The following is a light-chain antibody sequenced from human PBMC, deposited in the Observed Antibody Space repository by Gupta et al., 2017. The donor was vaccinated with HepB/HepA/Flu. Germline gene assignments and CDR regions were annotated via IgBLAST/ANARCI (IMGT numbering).Light chain of an antibody. CDR2: DAS. V-gene: IGKV3-11*01. Sequence: EIVLTQSPATLSLSPGERATLSCRASQIVYNYLVWYQQKPGQAPRLLIYDASKRATGIPARYSGSGSGTXFTLTIXIVEPEDFAVYHCQRREAWPLTFGXGTKLEFK. CDR3: QRREAWPLT. CDR1: QIVYNY. J-gene: IGKJ4*01.